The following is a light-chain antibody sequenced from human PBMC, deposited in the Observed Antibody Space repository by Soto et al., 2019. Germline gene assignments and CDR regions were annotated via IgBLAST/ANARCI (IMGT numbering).Light chain of an antibody. Sequence: IQVTQSPSSLSASVGESVTITCRASQDIDNYLNWYQHRPGEAPKLLIYAAPYLETGVSTRFSWSGSGTDFSFSITSLRPEDSATYYCQQHDTRPTMTFGQGTRLEI. CDR2: AAP. CDR1: QDIDNY. V-gene: IGKV1-33*01. CDR3: QQHDTRPTMT. J-gene: IGKJ5*01.